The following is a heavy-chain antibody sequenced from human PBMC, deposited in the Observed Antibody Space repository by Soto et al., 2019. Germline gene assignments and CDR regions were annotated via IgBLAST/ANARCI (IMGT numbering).Heavy chain of an antibody. Sequence: EVQLVESGGGLVQPGGSLKLSCAASGFTFSGSAMHWVRQASGKGLGWVGRIRSKANSYATAYAASVKGRFTISRDDSKNTAYLQMNSLKTEDTAVYYCTRLQVGATGAYWGQGTLVTVSS. J-gene: IGHJ4*02. CDR2: IRSKANSYAT. CDR1: GFTFSGSA. CDR3: TRLQVGATGAY. D-gene: IGHD1-26*01. V-gene: IGHV3-73*02.